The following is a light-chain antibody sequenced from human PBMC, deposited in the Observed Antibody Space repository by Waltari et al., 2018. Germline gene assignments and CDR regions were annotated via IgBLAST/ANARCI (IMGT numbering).Light chain of an antibody. CDR2: HDI. V-gene: IGLV3-21*01. CDR1: NIGSRS. CDR3: QGGDSSSDEHV. J-gene: IGLJ1*01. Sequence: SYVLTQPPSVSVAPGKTARIPCGGNNIGSRSEHWYQVRPGQAPALVNSHDIDRPSGIAERFTGSNSGTTATLTISGVEAGDEADFYCQGGDSSSDEHVFGTGTKVTVL.